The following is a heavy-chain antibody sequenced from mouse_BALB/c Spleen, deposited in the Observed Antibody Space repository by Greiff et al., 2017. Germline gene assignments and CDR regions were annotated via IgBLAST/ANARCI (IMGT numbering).Heavy chain of an antibody. Sequence: VQLQQSGPGLVAPSQSLSITCTVSGFSLTSYGVHWVRQPPGKGLEWLGVIWAGGSTNYNSALMSRLSISKDNSKSQVFLKMNSLQTDDTAMYYCARAYYRYGLGLDYAMDYWGQGTSVTVSS. CDR3: ARAYYRYGLGLDYAMDY. J-gene: IGHJ4*01. V-gene: IGHV2-9*02. D-gene: IGHD2-14*01. CDR1: GFSLTSYG. CDR2: IWAGGST.